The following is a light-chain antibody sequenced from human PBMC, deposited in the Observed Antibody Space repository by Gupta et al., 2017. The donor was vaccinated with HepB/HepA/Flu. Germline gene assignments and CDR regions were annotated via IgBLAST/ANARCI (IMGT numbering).Light chain of an antibody. V-gene: IGKV3-11*01. CDR1: QSVRSY. Sequence: EIVLTQSPATLSLSPGERATLSCRASQSVRSYLDWYQQKPGQAPRLLIYDTSNRNTGIPARFSGSGYGTDFTLTISSREPEDFAVYYCQLRSNWHPLTFGRGTKVEIK. CDR3: QLRSNWHPLT. CDR2: DTS. J-gene: IGKJ4*01.